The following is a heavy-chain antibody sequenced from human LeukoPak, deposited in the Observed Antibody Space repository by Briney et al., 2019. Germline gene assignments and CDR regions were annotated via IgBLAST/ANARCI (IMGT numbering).Heavy chain of an antibody. V-gene: IGHV4-34*01. Sequence: PSETLSLTCAVYGGSFSGYYWSWIRQPPGKGLEWIGEINHSGSTNYNPSLKSRVTISVHTSKNQFSLKLSSVTAADTAVYYCARGYLAYYDSSGYVPYYFDYWGQGTLVTVST. J-gene: IGHJ4*02. CDR3: ARGYLAYYDSSGYVPYYFDY. CDR2: INHSGST. CDR1: GGSFSGYY. D-gene: IGHD3-22*01.